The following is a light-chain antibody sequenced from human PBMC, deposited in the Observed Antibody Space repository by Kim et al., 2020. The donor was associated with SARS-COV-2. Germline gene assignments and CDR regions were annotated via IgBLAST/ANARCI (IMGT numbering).Light chain of an antibody. CDR3: QQYNNWPPVDS. CDR1: QSVSSN. V-gene: IGKV3D-15*01. Sequence: SPGERATLSCRASQSVSSNLAWYQQKPGQAPRLLIYGASTRATGIPARFSGSGSGTEFTLTISSLQSEDFAVYYCQQYNNWPPVDSFGQGTKLEI. J-gene: IGKJ2*03. CDR2: GAS.